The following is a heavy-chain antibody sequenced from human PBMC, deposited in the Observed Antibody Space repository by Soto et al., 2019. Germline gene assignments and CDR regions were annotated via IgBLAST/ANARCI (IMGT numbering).Heavy chain of an antibody. CDR3: ARGGRCYYANSGSCLDY. D-gene: IGHD3-22*01. Sequence: QVQLVQSGAEVKKPGASVKVSCKASGYTFTTSTMHWVRQAPGQRLEWMGWVSAGNGDTKYSQRFQGRVTITWDTSATTAYMELSSLTSEDTAVYYCARGGRCYYANSGSCLDYWGQGTLVTVSS. CDR2: VSAGNGDT. V-gene: IGHV1-3*01. J-gene: IGHJ4*02. CDR1: GYTFTTST.